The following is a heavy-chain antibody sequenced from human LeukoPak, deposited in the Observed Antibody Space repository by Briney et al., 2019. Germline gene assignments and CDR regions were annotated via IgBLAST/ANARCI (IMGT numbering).Heavy chain of an antibody. Sequence: PSETLSLTCAVSGGSISSSNWWSWVRQPPGKGLEWIGEIYHSGSTNYNPSLKSRVTISVDKSKTQFSLKLTSVTAADTAVYYCARWGSGWYYFDYWGQGTLVTVSS. CDR1: GGSISSSNW. D-gene: IGHD6-19*01. CDR3: ARWGSGWYYFDY. J-gene: IGHJ4*02. CDR2: IYHSGST. V-gene: IGHV4-4*02.